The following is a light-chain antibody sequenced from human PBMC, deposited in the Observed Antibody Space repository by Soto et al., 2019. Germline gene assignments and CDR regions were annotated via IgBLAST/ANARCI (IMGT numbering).Light chain of an antibody. CDR2: EVS. Sequence: QSALTQPPSASGSPGPSVTISCTGTSSDVGGYNYVSWYQQHPGKAPQVIIYEVSKRPSGVPDRFSGSKSGSTASLTVSGLQAEYEADYYCSSYAVTNIFVFGTGTKLTVL. CDR1: SSDVGGYNY. J-gene: IGLJ1*01. V-gene: IGLV2-8*01. CDR3: SSYAVTNIFV.